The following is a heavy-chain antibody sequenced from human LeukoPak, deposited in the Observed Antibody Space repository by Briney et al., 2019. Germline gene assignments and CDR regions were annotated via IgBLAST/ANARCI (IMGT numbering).Heavy chain of an antibody. CDR3: AREAIAAPYPDY. V-gene: IGHV4-4*07. J-gene: IGHJ4*02. Sequence: SETLSLTCTVSGGSISYYYWTWIRQPAGKGLEWIGRIYTSGSTSYNPSLKSRVTMTVDTSKNQFSLKLSSVTAADTAVYYCAREAIAAPYPDYWGRGTLVTVSS. CDR2: IYTSGST. D-gene: IGHD6-13*01. CDR1: GGSISYYY.